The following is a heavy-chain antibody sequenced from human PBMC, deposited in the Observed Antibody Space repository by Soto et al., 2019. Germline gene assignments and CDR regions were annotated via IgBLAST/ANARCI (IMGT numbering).Heavy chain of an antibody. V-gene: IGHV3-23*01. Sequence: EVQLLESGGGLVQPGGSLRLSCAAPGFTFSNYAMNSVRQAPGKGLEWVSVISGSGGSTYYADSVKGRFTISRDNSKTTLYLQMNSLRGEDTAVYYCARRSSGWYFDYWGQGTLVTVSS. CDR1: GFTFSNYA. CDR2: ISGSGGST. D-gene: IGHD6-19*01. J-gene: IGHJ4*02. CDR3: ARRSSGWYFDY.